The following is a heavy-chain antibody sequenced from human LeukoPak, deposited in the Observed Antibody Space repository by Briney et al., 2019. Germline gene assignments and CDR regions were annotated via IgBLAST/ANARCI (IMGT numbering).Heavy chain of an antibody. D-gene: IGHD6-13*01. Sequence: GGSLRLSCAASGFTVSSNYMSWVRQAPGKGLEWVSGIYSGGSTYYADSVKRTFTISRDNYKNTLYLQMNSLRAEDTAVYYCARDTVGLRAISGYSSSWSYWGQGTLVTVSS. J-gene: IGHJ4*02. CDR3: ARDTVGLRAISGYSSSWSY. V-gene: IGHV3-66*01. CDR2: IYSGGST. CDR1: GFTVSSNY.